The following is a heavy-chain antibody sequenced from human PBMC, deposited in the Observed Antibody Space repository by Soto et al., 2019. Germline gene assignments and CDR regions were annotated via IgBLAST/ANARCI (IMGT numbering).Heavy chain of an antibody. CDR1: GGSISSSSYY. Sequence: PSETLSLTCPVSGGSISSSSYYWGWIRQPPGKGLEWIGSIYYSGSTTYNPSLKSRVTISVDTSKNQFSLSLISVTAADTAVYYCARGHYCSRTSCYLWPFDYWGQGTLVTVSS. CDR2: IYYSGST. CDR3: ARGHYCSRTSCYLWPFDY. D-gene: IGHD2-2*01. V-gene: IGHV4-39*07. J-gene: IGHJ4*02.